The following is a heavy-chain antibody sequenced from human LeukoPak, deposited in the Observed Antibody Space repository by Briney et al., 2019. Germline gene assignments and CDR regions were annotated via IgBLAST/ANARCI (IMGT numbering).Heavy chain of an antibody. J-gene: IGHJ4*02. D-gene: IGHD6-13*01. CDR1: GYTFTDYY. CDR3: ARCTAAAGTYPLDY. CDR2: INPNRGDT. V-gene: IGHV1-2*02. Sequence: ASVKVSCKASGYTFTDYYMHWVRQAPGQGFEWIGWINPNRGDTIFAQKFHGRVTMIKDTSISTAYMELSRLTSDDTAVYFCARCTAAAGTYPLDYWGQGTLVTVSS.